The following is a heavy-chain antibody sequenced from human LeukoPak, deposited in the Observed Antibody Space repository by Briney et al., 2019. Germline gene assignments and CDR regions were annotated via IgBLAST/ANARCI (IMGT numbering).Heavy chain of an antibody. CDR1: GGSISSYY. V-gene: IGHV4-59*08. CDR2: IYYSGST. J-gene: IGHJ4*02. CDR3: ARLAGGSDY. D-gene: IGHD3-16*01. Sequence: PSETLSLTCTVSGGSISSYYWSWIRQPPGKGLEWIGYIYYSGSTNYNPSLKSRVTISVDTSKNQFSLKLNSVTAADTAVYYCARLAGGSDYWGQGTLVTVSS.